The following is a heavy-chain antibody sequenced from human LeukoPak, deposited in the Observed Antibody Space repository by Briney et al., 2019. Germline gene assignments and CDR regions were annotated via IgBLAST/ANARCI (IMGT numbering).Heavy chain of an antibody. Sequence: ASVKASCKASGYTFSNYYMHWVRQAPGQGLEWMGILNPSGGTTTYAQKFQGRVTMTRDTSTSTVYMELSSLRSEDTAVYYCARDKALLKGLVHYHFDYWGQGTLVTVPS. J-gene: IGHJ4*02. CDR1: GYTFSNYY. CDR2: LNPSGGTT. D-gene: IGHD6-19*01. V-gene: IGHV1-46*01. CDR3: ARDKALLKGLVHYHFDY.